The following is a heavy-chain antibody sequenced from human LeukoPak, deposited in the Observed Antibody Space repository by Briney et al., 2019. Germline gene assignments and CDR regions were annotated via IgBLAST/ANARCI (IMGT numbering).Heavy chain of an antibody. CDR1: GYTFTIYG. J-gene: IGHJ2*01. V-gene: IGHV1-18*01. CDR2: ISAYNGNT. D-gene: IGHD6-13*01. Sequence: ASVTVSSKASGYTFTIYGISWVRQAPGRGREWMGWISAYNGNTNYAQKLQGRVTMTTDTSTSTAYMELRSLRSDDTAVYYCARATTYSSSWYIEYWYFDLWGRGTLVTVSS. CDR3: ARATTYSSSWYIEYWYFDL.